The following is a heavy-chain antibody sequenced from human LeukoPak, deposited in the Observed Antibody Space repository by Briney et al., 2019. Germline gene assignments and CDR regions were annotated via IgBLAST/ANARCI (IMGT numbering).Heavy chain of an antibody. CDR1: GYTFTSYD. D-gene: IGHD2-15*01. CDR2: MNPNSGNT. Sequence: GASVKVSCKASGYTFTSYDINWVRQATGQGLEWMGWMNPNSGNTGYAQKFQGRVTLTRNTSISTAYMEASSLISEDTAVYYCARRDCSGGTCRTRIFDYWGQGTLVTVSS. CDR3: ARRDCSGGTCRTRIFDY. J-gene: IGHJ4*02. V-gene: IGHV1-8*03.